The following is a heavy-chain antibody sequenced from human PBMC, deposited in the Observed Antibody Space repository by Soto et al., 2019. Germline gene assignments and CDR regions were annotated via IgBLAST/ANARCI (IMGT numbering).Heavy chain of an antibody. J-gene: IGHJ4*02. V-gene: IGHV1-69*01. CDR2: IIPMFGTP. D-gene: IGHD4-17*01. CDR3: ARGRDPPTVGLYFDS. CDR1: GGAFNNYI. Sequence: QVQLVQSGAEVKKPGSSVKVSCKASGGAFNNYIFDWVRQAPGQGLEWMGGIIPMFGTPKYAQTFQDRITISADVSAGTAYMELTSLTFDDTAVYYCARGRDPPTVGLYFDSWGEGTRVTVSS.